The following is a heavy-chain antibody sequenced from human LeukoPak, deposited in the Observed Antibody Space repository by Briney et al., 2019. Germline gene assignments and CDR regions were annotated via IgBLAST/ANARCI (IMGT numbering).Heavy chain of an antibody. V-gene: IGHV4-59*01. Sequence: SETLSLTCTVSGGSISSYYWSWIRQPPGKGLEWVGDIYYSGSTNYDPSLKSRVTISVDTSKNQFSLKLSSVTAADTAVYYCARTLPGGDYVWGSYPWGQGTLVTVSS. CDR2: IYYSGST. CDR3: ARTLPGGDYVWGSYP. J-gene: IGHJ5*02. CDR1: GGSISSYY. D-gene: IGHD3-16*01.